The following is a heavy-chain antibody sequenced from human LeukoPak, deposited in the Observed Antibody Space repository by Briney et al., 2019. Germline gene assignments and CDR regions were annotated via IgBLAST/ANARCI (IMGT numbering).Heavy chain of an antibody. J-gene: IGHJ3*02. Sequence: GGSLRLSCAASGFTFSGSAIHWVRQATGRGLEWVGRIKNKANNYATAYAASVKGRFSISRDDLKNTAYLQMNSLKTEDTAVYYCTRLLTTFGFEIWGQGTMVTVSS. V-gene: IGHV3-73*01. CDR3: TRLLTTFGFEI. D-gene: IGHD3-16*01. CDR1: GFTFSGSA. CDR2: IKNKANNYAT.